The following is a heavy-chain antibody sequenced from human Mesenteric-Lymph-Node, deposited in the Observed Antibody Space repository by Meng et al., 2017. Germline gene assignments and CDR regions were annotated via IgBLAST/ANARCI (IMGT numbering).Heavy chain of an antibody. CDR2: INPSGGEVINPNGVST. D-gene: IGHD3-10*01. V-gene: IGHV1-46*01. Sequence: ASVKVSCKASGYTFTSYYIHWVRQAPGQGLEWMGIINPSGGEVINPNGVSTVYAQKFQGRVTVTKNTSTTTVYMELSSQGSEDTAMYFCAREDYGSETSTFDHWGQGTLVTVSS. J-gene: IGHJ4*02. CDR3: AREDYGSETSTFDH. CDR1: GYTFTSYY.